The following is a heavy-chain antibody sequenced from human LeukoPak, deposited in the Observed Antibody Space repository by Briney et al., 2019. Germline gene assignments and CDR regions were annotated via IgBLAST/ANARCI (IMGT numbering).Heavy chain of an antibody. D-gene: IGHD6-19*01. V-gene: IGHV3-23*01. CDR1: GFTFSSYA. CDR2: ISASGGST. Sequence: GGSLRLSCAASGFTFSSYAMSWVRRAPGKGLEWVSVISASGGSTYYADSVKGRFTISRDNSKNTLSLQMNSLRAEDTAVYYCAKGTWLYAFSIWGQGTMVTVSS. CDR3: AKGTWLYAFSI. J-gene: IGHJ3*02.